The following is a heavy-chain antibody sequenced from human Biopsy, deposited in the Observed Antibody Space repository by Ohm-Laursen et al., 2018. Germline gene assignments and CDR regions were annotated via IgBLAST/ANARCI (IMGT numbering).Heavy chain of an antibody. CDR2: ITSGSSFI. J-gene: IGHJ6*02. V-gene: IGHV3-21*04. CDR1: GFTLSGYT. CDR3: TKDQDYGDYGMDV. Sequence: SLRLSCTASGFTLSGYTMNWVRQAPGKGLEWVSSITSGSSFINYADSVKGRFTISRDNAKNSLYLQMNSLRAEDTAFYYCTKDQDYGDYGMDVWGQGTTVTVSS. D-gene: IGHD4-17*01.